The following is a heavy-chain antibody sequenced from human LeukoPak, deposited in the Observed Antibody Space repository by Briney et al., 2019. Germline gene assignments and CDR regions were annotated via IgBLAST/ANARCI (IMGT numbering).Heavy chain of an antibody. CDR3: ARDFMKRYYYDSSGYSTDYYYYYGMDV. J-gene: IGHJ6*02. V-gene: IGHV4-59*02. CDR1: GDSVSSTY. Sequence: SETLSLTCSVSGDSVSSTYWSWVRQPPGKGLEWIAYGHHSERSNYNPSLKSRVTISVDTSKNQFSLKLSSVTAADTAVYYCARDFMKRYYYDSSGYSTDYYYYYGMDVWGQGTTVTVSS. D-gene: IGHD3-22*01. CDR2: GHHSERS.